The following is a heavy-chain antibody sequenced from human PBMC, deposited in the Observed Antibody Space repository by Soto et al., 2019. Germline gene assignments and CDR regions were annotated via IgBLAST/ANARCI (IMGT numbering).Heavy chain of an antibody. D-gene: IGHD2-2*01. J-gene: IGHJ6*02. CDR2: ISSSGTYI. V-gene: IGHV3-21*01. Sequence: PGGSLRLSCGTSGFTFANYGMGWVRQAPGRGLEWVSGISSSGTYIHYADSLKGRFTISRDNAKNSLYLQMISLRAEDTAVYYCARDPSDCSSTSCWGYYALDVWGQGTTVTVSS. CDR3: ARDPSDCSSTSCWGYYALDV. CDR1: GFTFANYG.